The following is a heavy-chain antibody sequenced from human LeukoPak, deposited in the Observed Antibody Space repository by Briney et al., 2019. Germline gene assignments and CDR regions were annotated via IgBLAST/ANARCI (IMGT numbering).Heavy chain of an antibody. D-gene: IGHD2-8*01. CDR1: GYTFTGYY. CDR3: ARDDYCTNGVCQDY. CDR2: INPNSGGT. Sequence: GASVKVSCKASGYTFTGYYMHWVRQAPGQGLEWMGWINPNSGGTNYAQKFQGRVTMTRDTSISTAYMELSRLRSDDTAVYYCARDDYCTNGVCQDYWGQGTLVTVSP. V-gene: IGHV1-2*02. J-gene: IGHJ4*02.